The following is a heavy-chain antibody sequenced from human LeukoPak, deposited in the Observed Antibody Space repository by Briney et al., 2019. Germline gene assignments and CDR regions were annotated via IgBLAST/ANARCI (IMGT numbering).Heavy chain of an antibody. CDR2: ISSNGGST. J-gene: IGHJ4*02. CDR1: GFTFSSYA. D-gene: IGHD6-6*01. CDR3: ARAYSSSPFDY. Sequence: GGSLRLSCAASGFTFSSYAMHWVRQAPGKGLEYVSAISSNGGSTYYANSVKGRFTISRDNSKNTLYLQMGSLRAEDMAVYYCARAYSSSPFDYWGQGTLVTVSS. V-gene: IGHV3-64*01.